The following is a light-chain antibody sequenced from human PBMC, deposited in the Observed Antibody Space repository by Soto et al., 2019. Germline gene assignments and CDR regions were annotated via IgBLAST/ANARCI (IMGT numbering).Light chain of an antibody. J-gene: IGKJ2*01. V-gene: IGKV1-27*01. CDR2: AAS. Sequence: DIQMTQSPSSLSASVGDRVTISCRASQGISNYLAWYQQKPGKVPKLLIYAASTLQSGVPSRFSGSGAGTDFTPTISSLQPEDVATYYCQKYDRAPDTFGQGTKLEIK. CDR1: QGISNY. CDR3: QKYDRAPDT.